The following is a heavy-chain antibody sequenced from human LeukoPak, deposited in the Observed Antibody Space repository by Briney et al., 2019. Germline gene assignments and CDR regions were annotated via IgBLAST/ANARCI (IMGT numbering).Heavy chain of an antibody. V-gene: IGHV5-51*01. Sequence: PGESLKISCKGSGYSFTSYWIGWVRQMPGKGLEWMGIIYPGDSDIRYSPSFQGQVTISADKSISTAYLQWSSLKASDTAMYYCARRDTVTTHTGDWFDPWGQGTLVTVSS. CDR3: ARRDTVTTHTGDWFDP. CDR1: GYSFTSYW. D-gene: IGHD4-17*01. CDR2: IYPGDSDI. J-gene: IGHJ5*02.